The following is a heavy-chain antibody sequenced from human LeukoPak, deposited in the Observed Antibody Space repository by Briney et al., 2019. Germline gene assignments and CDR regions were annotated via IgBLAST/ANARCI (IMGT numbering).Heavy chain of an antibody. Sequence: PSETLSLTCTVSGGSISSYYWSWIRQPPGKVLEWIGYIYYSGSTNYNPSLKSRVTISVDTSKNQFSLKLSSVTAADTAVYYCARGEGCSGGSCYLDYWGQGTLVTVSS. D-gene: IGHD2-15*01. V-gene: IGHV4-59*01. CDR2: IYYSGST. CDR1: GGSISSYY. J-gene: IGHJ4*02. CDR3: ARGEGCSGGSCYLDY.